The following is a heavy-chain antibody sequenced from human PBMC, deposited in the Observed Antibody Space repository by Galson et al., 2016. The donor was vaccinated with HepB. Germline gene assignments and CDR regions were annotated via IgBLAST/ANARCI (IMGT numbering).Heavy chain of an antibody. V-gene: IGHV3-43*01. CDR3: AKVGLPGFCSSVDCHAY. Sequence: SLRLSCAASGFTFDDTSMHWFRQAPGKGLEWVSLISGDSDRIYYADSVRGRFTISIDNNKRSVYLQMNSLTIEDTALYYCAKVGLPGFCSSVDCHAYWGPGALVIVSS. D-gene: IGHD2-2*01. CDR2: ISGDSDRI. CDR1: GFTFDDTS. J-gene: IGHJ4*02.